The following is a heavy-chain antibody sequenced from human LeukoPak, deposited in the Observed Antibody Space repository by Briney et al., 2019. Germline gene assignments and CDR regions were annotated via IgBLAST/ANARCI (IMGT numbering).Heavy chain of an antibody. CDR3: AKSGGYGLIDY. CDR2: IYHSGST. Sequence: SETLSLTCTVSGVSISSSDYYWGWIRQPPGKGLEWIGSIYHSGSTYYYPSLESRVTISIDTSKNQVSLKMSSVTAADTAVYYCAKSGGYGLIDYWGQGTLVTVSS. CDR1: GVSISSSDYY. D-gene: IGHD6-25*01. V-gene: IGHV4-39*01. J-gene: IGHJ4*01.